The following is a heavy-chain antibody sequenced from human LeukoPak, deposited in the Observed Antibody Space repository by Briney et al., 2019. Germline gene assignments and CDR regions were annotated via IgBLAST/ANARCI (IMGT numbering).Heavy chain of an antibody. V-gene: IGHV1-58*01. CDR1: GFTFTSSA. J-gene: IGHJ4*02. CDR3: AADGEDGYDSFVVGDRFDY. Sequence: SVKVSCKASGFTFTSSAVQGVRQARGQRLEWIGWIVVGSGNTNYAQKFQERVTITRDMSTSTAYMELSSLRSEDTAVYYCAADGEDGYDSFVVGDRFDYWGQGTLVTVSS. CDR2: IVVGSGNT. D-gene: IGHD5-12*01.